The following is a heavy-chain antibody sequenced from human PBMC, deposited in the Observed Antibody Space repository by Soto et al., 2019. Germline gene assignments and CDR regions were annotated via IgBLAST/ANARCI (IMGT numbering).Heavy chain of an antibody. V-gene: IGHV1-18*01. Sequence: ASVKVSCKASGYTFTSYGINWVRQAPGQGLEWMGWISAYNVNTNYAQSLQARVTMTTDTSTSTAYMELRSLRSDDTAVYYCARESDYYGSGSYYLPDYWGQGTLVTVSS. J-gene: IGHJ4*02. CDR1: GYTFTSYG. CDR2: ISAYNVNT. D-gene: IGHD3-10*01. CDR3: ARESDYYGSGSYYLPDY.